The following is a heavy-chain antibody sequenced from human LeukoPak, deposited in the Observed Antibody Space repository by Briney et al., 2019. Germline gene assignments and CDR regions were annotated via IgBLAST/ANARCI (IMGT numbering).Heavy chain of an antibody. CDR1: GYTFTGYY. J-gene: IGHJ4*02. Sequence: GASVKVSCKASGYTFTGYYMHWVRQAPGQGLEWMGWINPNSGGTNYAQKFQGRVTMTRDTSISTAYMELSRLRSDDTAVYYCARDGSGSYYTYPGSYWGQGTLVTVSS. D-gene: IGHD3-10*01. V-gene: IGHV1-2*02. CDR2: INPNSGGT. CDR3: ARDGSGSYYTYPGSY.